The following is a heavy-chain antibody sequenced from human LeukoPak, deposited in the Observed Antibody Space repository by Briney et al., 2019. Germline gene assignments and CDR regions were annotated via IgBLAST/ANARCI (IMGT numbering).Heavy chain of an antibody. Sequence: PSETLSLTCTVSGGSFSSYYWSWIRQPPGKGLVWIGYIYYSGSTNYNPSLKSRVTMSIDTSKNQFSLKVTSVTAPDTAVYYCARVDYDSSGYFDYWGQGTPVTVSS. CDR2: IYYSGST. CDR3: ARVDYDSSGYFDY. CDR1: GGSFSSYY. J-gene: IGHJ4*02. V-gene: IGHV4-59*01. D-gene: IGHD3-22*01.